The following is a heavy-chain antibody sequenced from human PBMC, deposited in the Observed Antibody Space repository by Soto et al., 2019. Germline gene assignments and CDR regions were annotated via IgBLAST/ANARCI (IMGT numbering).Heavy chain of an antibody. J-gene: IGHJ4*02. CDR2: IFNSGTT. CDR1: GASTVSHYH. V-gene: IGHV4-31*02. Sequence: QVQLQESGPGLVKPSQTLSLTCSVSGASTVSHYHWTWIRQPPGKGLEWMGYIFNSGTTFYNPSLTSRLSISMDTSGNHFSLELRSVTAEDTAVYYCALALGPTTGLDYWGQGTLVTVSS. D-gene: IGHD1-26*01. CDR3: ALALGPTTGLDY.